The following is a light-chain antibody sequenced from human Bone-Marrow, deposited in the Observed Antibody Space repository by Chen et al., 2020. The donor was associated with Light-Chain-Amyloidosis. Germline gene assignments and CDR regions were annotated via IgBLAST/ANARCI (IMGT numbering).Light chain of an antibody. Sequence: SDLLTQPPSVAVAPGQTATIACGGNNIGSTSVHWYQQTPGQAPLLVVYDDSDRPSGIPERLSGSNSGNTATLTISRVEAGDEADYYCQVWDRSSDRPVFGGGTKLTVL. CDR1: NIGSTS. CDR3: QVWDRSSDRPV. J-gene: IGLJ3*02. V-gene: IGLV3-21*02. CDR2: DDS.